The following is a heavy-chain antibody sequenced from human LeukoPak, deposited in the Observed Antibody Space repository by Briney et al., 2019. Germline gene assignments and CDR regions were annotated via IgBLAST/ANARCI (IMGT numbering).Heavy chain of an antibody. Sequence: GGSLRLSCAASGFTFSSYAMSWVRQAPGKGLEWVSAISGSGGSTYYADSVKGRFTISRDNSKNTLYLQMNSLRAEDTAVYYCAKDEEGSRFQGKIFDYWGQGTLVTVSS. J-gene: IGHJ4*02. CDR2: ISGSGGST. CDR1: GFTFSSYA. V-gene: IGHV3-23*01. CDR3: AKDEEGSRFQGKIFDY. D-gene: IGHD3-10*01.